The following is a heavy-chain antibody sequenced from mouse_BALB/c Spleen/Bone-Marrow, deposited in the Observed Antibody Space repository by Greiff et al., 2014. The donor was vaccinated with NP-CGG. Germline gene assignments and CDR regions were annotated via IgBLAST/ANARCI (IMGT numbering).Heavy chain of an antibody. CDR1: GFTFSSFG. CDR3: ARDDYDYAMDY. Sequence: EVQRVESGGGLVQPGGSRKLSFAASGFTFSSFGMHWVRQAPEKGLEWVAYISSGSSTIYYADTVKGRFTISRDNPKNTLFLQMTSLRSEDTAMYYCARDDYDYAMDYWGQGTSVTVSS. CDR2: ISSGSSTI. J-gene: IGHJ4*01. V-gene: IGHV5-17*02. D-gene: IGHD2-4*01.